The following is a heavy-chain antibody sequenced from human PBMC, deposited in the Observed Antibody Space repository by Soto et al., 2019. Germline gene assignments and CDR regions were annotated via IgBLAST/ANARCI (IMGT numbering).Heavy chain of an antibody. CDR3: ARVFTPNIAAAGTFDY. Sequence: QVQLQESGPGLVKPSGTLSLTCAVSGGSISSSNWWSWVRQPPGKGLEWIGEIYHSGSTNYNPSLKSRVTISVDQSKNQFSLKLSSVTAADTAVYYCARVFTPNIAAAGTFDYWGQGTLVTVSS. CDR2: IYHSGST. D-gene: IGHD6-13*01. V-gene: IGHV4-4*02. CDR1: GGSISSSNW. J-gene: IGHJ4*02.